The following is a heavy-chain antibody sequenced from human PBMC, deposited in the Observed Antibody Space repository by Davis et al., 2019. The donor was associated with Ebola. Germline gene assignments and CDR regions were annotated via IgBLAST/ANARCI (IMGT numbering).Heavy chain of an antibody. CDR3: ARLNRITIFGVVIIPGWFDP. D-gene: IGHD3-3*01. Sequence: SETLSLTCAVYGGSFSGYYWSWIRQPPGKGLEWIGEINHSGSTNYNPSLKSRVTISVDTSKNQLSLKLSSVTAADTAVYYCARLNRITIFGVVIIPGWFDPWGQGTLVTVSS. V-gene: IGHV4-34*01. CDR1: GGSFSGYY. CDR2: INHSGST. J-gene: IGHJ5*02.